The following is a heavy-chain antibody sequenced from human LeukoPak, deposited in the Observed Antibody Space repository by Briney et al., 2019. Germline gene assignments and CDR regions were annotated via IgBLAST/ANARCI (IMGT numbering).Heavy chain of an antibody. D-gene: IGHD2-15*01. CDR2: IRSSGGTI. V-gene: IGHV3-48*03. Sequence: PGGSLRLSCVASGFTFSSYEMIWVRQAPGKGLECVSYIRSSGGTIYYADSVKGRFTISRANAKNSLYLQMNSLRAEVTAVYYCARVGVVVDDTVYDAFDFWGQGTRVTVSS. J-gene: IGHJ3*01. CDR3: ARVGVVVDDTVYDAFDF. CDR1: GFTFSSYE.